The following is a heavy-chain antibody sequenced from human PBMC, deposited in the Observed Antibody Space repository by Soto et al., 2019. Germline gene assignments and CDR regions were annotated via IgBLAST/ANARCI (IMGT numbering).Heavy chain of an antibody. CDR3: ARDYSSYGPFDY. J-gene: IGHJ4*02. Sequence: GWSLRLSCAASGFTVSSNYMSWVRQAPGKGLEWISIIYSAGNTYYADSVKGRFTISRDNSKNTLYLQMNSLGAEDTAVYYCARDYSSYGPFDYWGQGTLVTVSS. D-gene: IGHD5-18*01. CDR1: GFTVSSNY. V-gene: IGHV3-66*01. CDR2: IYSAGNT.